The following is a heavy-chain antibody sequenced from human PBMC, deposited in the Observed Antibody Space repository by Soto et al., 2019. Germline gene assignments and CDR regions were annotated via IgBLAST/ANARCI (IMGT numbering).Heavy chain of an antibody. Sequence: SVKVSCKASGGTFSSYAVVWVRQAPGQAPDWMGGIIPIFGATNYSQKFQGRVSITADESTGTAYMELNSLRVDDTAVYYCASPTLFGMVDKCYFDYWGQGTLVTVS. D-gene: IGHD3-3*01. CDR1: GGTFSSYA. V-gene: IGHV1-69*13. J-gene: IGHJ4*02. CDR2: IIPIFGAT. CDR3: ASPTLFGMVDKCYFDY.